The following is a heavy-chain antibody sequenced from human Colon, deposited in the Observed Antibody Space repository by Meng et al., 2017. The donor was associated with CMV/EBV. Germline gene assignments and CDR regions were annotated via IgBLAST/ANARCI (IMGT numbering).Heavy chain of an antibody. Sequence: SETLSLTCSVSGASVSSGIYYWSWIRQPPGKGLEWIGFIYHSGTTNYNPSLKSRVTLSVDKSKNQFSLRLSSVTPADTAVYYCARWGEYCSSPSCYLGAFDIWGQGTVVTVSS. V-gene: IGHV4-61*01. CDR1: GASVSSGIYY. CDR3: ARWGEYCSSPSCYLGAFDI. CDR2: IYHSGTT. J-gene: IGHJ3*02. D-gene: IGHD2-2*01.